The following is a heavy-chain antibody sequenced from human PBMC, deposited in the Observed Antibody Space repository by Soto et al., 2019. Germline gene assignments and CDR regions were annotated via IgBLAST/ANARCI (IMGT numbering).Heavy chain of an antibody. CDR3: AREVGGSYSYFDY. V-gene: IGHV1-2*02. D-gene: IGHD1-26*01. Sequence: QVHLVQSGAEVKQPGASVKVSCKASGYTFTGYYIHWVRQAPGQGLEWMGWINPNTGGTNYAQKLQGRVTMTRDTSFSTAYMELRALRSDDAAVYYCAREVGGSYSYFDYWGQGTLVTVSS. J-gene: IGHJ4*02. CDR2: INPNTGGT. CDR1: GYTFTGYY.